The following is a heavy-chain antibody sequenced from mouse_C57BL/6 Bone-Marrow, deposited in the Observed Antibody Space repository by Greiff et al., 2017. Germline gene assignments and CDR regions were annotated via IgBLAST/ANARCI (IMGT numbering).Heavy chain of an antibody. CDR1: GYTFTSYG. CDR2: IYPRSGNT. J-gene: IGHJ1*03. V-gene: IGHV1-81*01. CDR3: ARCYYGSSWSYWYFDV. D-gene: IGHD1-1*01. Sequence: VQLQQSGAELARPGASVKLSCKASGYTFTSYGISWVKQSTGQGLEWIGEIYPRSGNTYYNEKFKGKATLTADKSSSTAYMELRSLTSEDSAVYFCARCYYGSSWSYWYFDVWGTGTTVTVSS.